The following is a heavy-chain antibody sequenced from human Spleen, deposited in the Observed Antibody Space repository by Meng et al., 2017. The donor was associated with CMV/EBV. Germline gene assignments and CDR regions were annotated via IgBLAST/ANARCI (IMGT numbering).Heavy chain of an antibody. CDR3: ASRFYIAAAGRRDWFDT. V-gene: IGHV4-31*02. Sequence: SISSGNYYWSWIRQHPGKGLEWIGYIYYSGSTFYNPSLKSRLSMSLDTSKNQFSLKLNSVSAADTAVYYCASRFYIAAAGRRDWFDTWGQGTLVTVSS. D-gene: IGHD6-13*01. CDR2: IYYSGST. J-gene: IGHJ5*02. CDR1: SISSGNYY.